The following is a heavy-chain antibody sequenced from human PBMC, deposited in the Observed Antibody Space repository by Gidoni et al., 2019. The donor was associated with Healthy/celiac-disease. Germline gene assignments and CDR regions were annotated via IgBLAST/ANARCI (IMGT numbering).Heavy chain of an antibody. J-gene: IGHJ3*02. CDR2: IYYSGST. CDR3: ARQGLRWELPI. Sequence: TVSGGSISSSSYYWGWIRQPPGKGLEWIGSIYYSGSTYYNPSLKSRVTISVDTSKNQFSLKLSSVTAADTAVYYCARQGLRWELPIWGQGTMVTVSS. V-gene: IGHV4-39*01. D-gene: IGHD1-26*01. CDR1: GGSISSSSYY.